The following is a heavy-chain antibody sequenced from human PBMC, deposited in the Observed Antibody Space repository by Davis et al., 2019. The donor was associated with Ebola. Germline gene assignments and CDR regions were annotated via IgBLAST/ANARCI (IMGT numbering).Heavy chain of an antibody. J-gene: IGHJ6*02. CDR3: ARGEGFYDTLTGYYYDYFGMDV. CDR1: GGSITSSSSY. D-gene: IGHD3-9*01. Sequence: PSETLSLTCTVSGGSITSSSSYWGWIRQPPGKGLEYIGSMFHTGSTYFNPSLRSRITISLDTSKNQLSLKMTSVTAADTAVYFCARGEGFYDTLTGYYYDYFGMDVWGPGTTVTVSS. V-gene: IGHV4-39*07. CDR2: MFHTGST.